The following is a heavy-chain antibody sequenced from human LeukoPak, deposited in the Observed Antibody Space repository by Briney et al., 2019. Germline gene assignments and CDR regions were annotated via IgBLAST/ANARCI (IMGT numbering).Heavy chain of an antibody. CDR3: AISVDY. V-gene: IGHV1-46*01. CDR2: INPTGTAT. CDR1: GYTFINHW. J-gene: IGHJ4*02. Sequence: ASVKVSCKASGYTFINHWMHWVRQAPGQGLEWVGLINPTGTATLYAQKFQGRVTITADESTSTAYMELSSLRSEDTGVYYCAISVDYWGQGTLVTVSS.